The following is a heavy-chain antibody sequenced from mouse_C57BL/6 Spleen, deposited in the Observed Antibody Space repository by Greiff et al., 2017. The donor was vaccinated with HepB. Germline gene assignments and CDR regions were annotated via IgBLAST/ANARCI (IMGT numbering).Heavy chain of an antibody. CDR2: IFPGSGST. D-gene: IGHD2-5*01. J-gene: IGHJ4*01. CDR1: GYTFTDYY. V-gene: IGHV1-75*01. Sequence: VQLQESGPELVKPGASVKISCKASGYTFTDYYINWVKQRPGQGLEWIGWIFPGSGSTYYNEKFKGKATLTVDKSSSTAYMLLSSLTSEDSAVYFWARKDYSNYFYYAMDYWGQGTSVTVSS. CDR3: ARKDYSNYFYYAMDY.